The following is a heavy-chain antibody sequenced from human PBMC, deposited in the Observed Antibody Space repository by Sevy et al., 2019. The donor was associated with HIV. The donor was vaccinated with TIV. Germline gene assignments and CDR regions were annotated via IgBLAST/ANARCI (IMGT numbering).Heavy chain of an antibody. CDR2: FDPEDDET. J-gene: IGHJ4*02. CDR3: ATTKDYYDSSGSPFDY. Sequence: ASVKVSCMVSGYTLSELSMHWVRQAPGKGLEWMGSFDPEDDETIYAQKFQGSVTMTEDTSTDTAYMELNNLRSEDTDVYYCATTKDYYDSSGSPFDYWGQGTLVTVSS. D-gene: IGHD3-22*01. V-gene: IGHV1-24*01. CDR1: GYTLSELS.